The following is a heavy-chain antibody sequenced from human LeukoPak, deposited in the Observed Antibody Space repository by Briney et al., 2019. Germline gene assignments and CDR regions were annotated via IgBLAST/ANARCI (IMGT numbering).Heavy chain of an antibody. D-gene: IGHD6-19*01. CDR1: GGTFSSYA. V-gene: IGHV1-69*06. CDR2: IIPIFGTA. Sequence: GASVKVSCKASGGTFSSYAISWVRQAPGQGLEWMGGIIPIFGTANYAQKFQGRVTITADKSTSTAYMELSSLRSEDTAVYYCARDYQQWLVQAPTGFDPWGQGTLVTVSS. CDR3: ARDYQQWLVQAPTGFDP. J-gene: IGHJ5*02.